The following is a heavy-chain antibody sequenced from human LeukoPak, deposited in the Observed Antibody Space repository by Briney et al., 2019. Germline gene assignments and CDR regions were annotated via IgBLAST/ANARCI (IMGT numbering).Heavy chain of an antibody. D-gene: IGHD3-16*01. V-gene: IGHV3-23*01. J-gene: IGHJ4*02. Sequence: PGGSLRLSCAASGFTFSKYWMLWVRQAPGKGLEWVALISVSGRATFYADPVKGRFTISRDNYKNTMDLHMNNLSAEDGARYFCAKNAPVVMRFDFWGQGTLV. CDR2: ISVSGRAT. CDR1: GFTFSKYW. CDR3: AKNAPVVMRFDF.